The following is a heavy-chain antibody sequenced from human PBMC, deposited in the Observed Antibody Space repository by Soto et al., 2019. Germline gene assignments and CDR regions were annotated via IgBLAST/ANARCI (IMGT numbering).Heavy chain of an antibody. V-gene: IGHV3-23*01. CDR2: IGGSSGTT. D-gene: IGHD1-7*01. Sequence: GGSLRLSCEVSGLTFSNFAMSWGRQAPGKGLEWASAIGGSSGTTFYADSVKGRFTISKDYAKNMLYLQMNSLRAEDTAVYYCAKFKGFNWNYVFDYWGQGVPVTVSS. CDR3: AKFKGFNWNYVFDY. CDR1: GLTFSNFA. J-gene: IGHJ4*02.